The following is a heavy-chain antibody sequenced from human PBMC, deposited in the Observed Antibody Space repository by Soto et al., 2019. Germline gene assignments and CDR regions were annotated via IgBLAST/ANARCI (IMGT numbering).Heavy chain of an antibody. CDR1: GFTFADYA. V-gene: IGHV3-30*01. Sequence: GGSLRLACVASGFTFADYAMHWVRRIPGKGLEWVAVISYSGDRQYYAESVKGRFTISRDNSKKTLYLQMFSLTSEDSAVFYCARTPAAMITDRYNWFDSWGPGTQVTVSS. CDR3: ARTPAAMITDRYNWFDS. D-gene: IGHD3-16*01. CDR2: ISYSGDRQ. J-gene: IGHJ5*01.